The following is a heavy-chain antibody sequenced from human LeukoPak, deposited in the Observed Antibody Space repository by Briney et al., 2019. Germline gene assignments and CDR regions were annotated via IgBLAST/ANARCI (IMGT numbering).Heavy chain of an antibody. J-gene: IGHJ4*02. CDR1: GGTFSSYA. Sequence: ASVKLSCKASGGTFSSYAISWVRQAPGQGLEWLGGIIPIFGTANYAQKFQGRVTITAAESTSTAYMELSSLRSEDTAVYYCAVSGVPSYDFWSGYYFYWGQGTLVTVSS. CDR2: IIPIFGTA. CDR3: AVSGVPSYDFWSGYYFY. V-gene: IGHV1-69*01. D-gene: IGHD3-3*01.